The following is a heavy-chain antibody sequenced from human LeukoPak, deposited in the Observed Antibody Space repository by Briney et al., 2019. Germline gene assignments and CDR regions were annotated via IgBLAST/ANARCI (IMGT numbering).Heavy chain of an antibody. D-gene: IGHD3-10*01. CDR2: IKEDESEK. J-gene: IGHJ6*02. CDR1: GFTFSSYW. Sequence: GGSLGLSCAASGFTFSSYWMSWVRQAPGKGLEWVANIKEDESEKYYVDSVKGRFTISRDNAQNSLNLQMNSLRVEDTAMYYCARVRTTGSYYGMDVWGQGTTVTVSS. CDR3: ARVRTTGSYYGMDV. V-gene: IGHV3-7*01.